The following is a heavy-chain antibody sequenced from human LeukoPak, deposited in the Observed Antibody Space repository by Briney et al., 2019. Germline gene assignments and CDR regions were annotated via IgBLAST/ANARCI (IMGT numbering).Heavy chain of an antibody. V-gene: IGHV1-8*03. D-gene: IGHD3-22*01. Sequence: GASVKVSCKASGYTFTSYDINWVRQATGQGLEWMGWMNPNSGNTGYAQKFQGRVTITRNTSISTAYMELSSLRSEDTAVYYCARDRYGARFTMIVEGYFDYWGQGTLVTVSS. CDR1: GYTFTSYD. J-gene: IGHJ4*02. CDR2: MNPNSGNT. CDR3: ARDRYGARFTMIVEGYFDY.